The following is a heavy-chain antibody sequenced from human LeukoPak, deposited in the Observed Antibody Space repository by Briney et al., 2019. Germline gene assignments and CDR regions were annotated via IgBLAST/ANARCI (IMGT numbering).Heavy chain of an antibody. CDR3: ASLFMAAGTRDY. D-gene: IGHD6-13*01. Sequence: GGSMRLSCAASGFTFSSYSMNWVRQAPGKGLEWVSSISSSSSYIYYADSVKGRFTISRDNAKNSLYLQMNSLRAEDTAVYHCASLFMAAGTRDYWGQGTLVTVSS. CDR1: GFTFSSYS. J-gene: IGHJ4*02. CDR2: ISSSSSYI. V-gene: IGHV3-21*01.